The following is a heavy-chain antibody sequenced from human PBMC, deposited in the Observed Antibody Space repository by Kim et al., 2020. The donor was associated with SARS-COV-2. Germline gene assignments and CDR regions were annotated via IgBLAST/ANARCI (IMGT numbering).Heavy chain of an antibody. CDR2: IHPDADMT. CDR1: GFTFTNYW. J-gene: IGHJ4*02. D-gene: IGHD1-1*01. V-gene: IGHV3-74*01. Sequence: GGSLRLSCAASGFTFTNYWVRWVRQSPGEGLECVGCIHPDADMTNTADSVEGQVTFSIASAKKTENLQLQMLSVEAAAMSYCSCTTGTPIYWNQGTRAT. CDR3: SCTTGTPIY.